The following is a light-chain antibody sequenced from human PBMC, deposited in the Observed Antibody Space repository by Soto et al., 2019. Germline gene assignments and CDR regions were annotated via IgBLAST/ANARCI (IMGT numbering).Light chain of an antibody. CDR1: SSNIGAGYD. V-gene: IGLV1-40*01. Sequence: QSVLTQPPSVSGAPGQRVTISCTGSSSNIGAGYDVQWYQQLPGTVPKLLIYASNNRPSGVPDRFSGSKSDTSASLAITGLQAEDGADYYCQSFDSSLTVWVFGGGTKLTVL. CDR2: ASN. J-gene: IGLJ3*02. CDR3: QSFDSSLTVWV.